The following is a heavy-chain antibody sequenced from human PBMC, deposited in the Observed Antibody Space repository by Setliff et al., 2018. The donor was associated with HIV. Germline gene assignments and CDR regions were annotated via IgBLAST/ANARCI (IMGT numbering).Heavy chain of an antibody. CDR2: IHTSGDT. J-gene: IGHJ3*02. CDR3: ARRESYYDILTGPAFDAFDI. V-gene: IGHV4-61*09. Sequence: SETLSLTCSVSGGSISSRSYYWSWIRQPAGKGLEWIGHIHTSGDTDYSPSLNSRVPISIDTSKKQFSLKLSSVTAADTAMYYCARRESYYDILTGPAFDAFDIWGQGTMVTVS. D-gene: IGHD3-9*01. CDR1: GGSISSRSYY.